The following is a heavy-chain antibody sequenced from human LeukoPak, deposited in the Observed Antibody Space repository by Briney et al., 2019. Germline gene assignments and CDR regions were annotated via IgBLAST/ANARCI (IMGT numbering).Heavy chain of an antibody. D-gene: IGHD5-18*01. V-gene: IGHV3-33*01. J-gene: IGHJ4*02. CDR2: IWYDGSNK. Sequence: PGGSLRLSCAASGFTFSSYGMHWVRQAPGKGLEWVAVIWYDGSNKYYADSVKGRFTISRDNSKNTLYLQMNSLRAEDTAVYYCARDQSGYSYGRGDDWGQGTLVTVSS. CDR3: ARDQSGYSYGRGDD. CDR1: GFTFSSYG.